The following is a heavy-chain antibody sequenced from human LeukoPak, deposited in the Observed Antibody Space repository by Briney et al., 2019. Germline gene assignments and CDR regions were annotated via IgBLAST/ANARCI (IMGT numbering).Heavy chain of an antibody. CDR3: AGTTDAGEGYGGAYFDY. CDR2: INHSGST. J-gene: IGHJ4*02. D-gene: IGHD4-23*01. CDR1: GFSFSGYY. V-gene: IGHV4-34*01. Sequence: PSETLCLTCAACGFSFSGYYWSWVRQPPGKGLEWVGEINHSGSTNYNPSLKNRVTISVATSKNQFSLKLSSVTAADTAVYYCAGTTDAGEGYGGAYFDYWGQGTLVTVSS.